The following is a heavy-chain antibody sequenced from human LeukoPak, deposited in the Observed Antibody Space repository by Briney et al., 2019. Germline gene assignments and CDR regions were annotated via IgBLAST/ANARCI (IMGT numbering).Heavy chain of an antibody. J-gene: IGHJ3*02. CDR1: GFTVSSNY. Sequence: GGSLRLSCAASGFTVSSNYMSWVRRAPGKGLEWVSVIYSGGSTYYADSVKGRFTISRDNSKNTLYLQMNSLRAEDTAVYYCARQEAPRDAFDIWGQGTMVTVSS. V-gene: IGHV3-53*01. CDR2: IYSGGST. CDR3: ARQEAPRDAFDI.